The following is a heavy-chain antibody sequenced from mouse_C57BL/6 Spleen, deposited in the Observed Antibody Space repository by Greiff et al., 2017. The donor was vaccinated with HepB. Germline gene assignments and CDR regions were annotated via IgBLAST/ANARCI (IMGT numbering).Heavy chain of an antibody. CDR1: GYTFTSYW. Sequence: QVHVKQPGAELVKPGASVKLSCKASGYTFTSYWMHWVKQRPGRGLEWIGRIDPNSGGTKYNEKFKSKATLTVDKPSSTAYMQLSSLTSEDSAVYDCARSRTTVVAVDYWGQGTTLTVSS. CDR2: IDPNSGGT. J-gene: IGHJ2*01. V-gene: IGHV1-72*01. D-gene: IGHD1-1*01. CDR3: ARSRTTVVAVDY.